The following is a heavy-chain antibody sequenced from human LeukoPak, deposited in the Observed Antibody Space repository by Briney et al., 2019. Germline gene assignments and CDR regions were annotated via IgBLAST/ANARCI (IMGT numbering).Heavy chain of an antibody. D-gene: IGHD5-24*01. J-gene: IGHJ4*02. Sequence: PSETLSLTCTVSGGSISSGGYYWSWIRQHPGKGLEWIGYIYNSGSTYYNPSLKSRVTISVDSSKNQFSLKLSSVTAADTAVYYCARNPTIRDGYSPFDYWGQGTLVTVSS. CDR2: IYNSGST. V-gene: IGHV4-31*03. CDR1: GGSISSGGYY. CDR3: ARNPTIRDGYSPFDY.